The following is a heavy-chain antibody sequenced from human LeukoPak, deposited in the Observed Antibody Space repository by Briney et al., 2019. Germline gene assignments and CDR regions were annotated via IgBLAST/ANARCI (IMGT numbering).Heavy chain of an antibody. J-gene: IGHJ5*02. CDR1: GFTFSSYS. CDR3: AMAMVRGLTSWFDP. D-gene: IGHD3-10*01. CDR2: ISSSSSYI. Sequence: GGSLRLSCAASGFTFSSYSMNWVRQAPGKGLEWVSSISSSSSYIYYADSVKGRFTISRDNAKNSLYLQMNSLRDEDTAVYYCAMAMVRGLTSWFDPWGQGILVTVSS. V-gene: IGHV3-21*01.